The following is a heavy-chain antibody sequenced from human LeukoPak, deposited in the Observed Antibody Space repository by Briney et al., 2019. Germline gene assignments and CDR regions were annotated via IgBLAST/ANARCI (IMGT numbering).Heavy chain of an antibody. CDR1: GFTFSSYA. CDR3: AKGLRTGVGPYMGYHYYMDV. J-gene: IGHJ6*03. CDR2: INDNGAGT. V-gene: IGHV3-23*01. Sequence: GGSLRLSCAASGFTFSSYAMSWVRQAPGKGLKWVSTINDNGAGTYYADSVKGRFTVSRDNSYNTVSMQMNSLRDEDTGVYYCAKGLRTGVGPYMGYHYYMDVWGKGATVTVSS. D-gene: IGHD3-16*01.